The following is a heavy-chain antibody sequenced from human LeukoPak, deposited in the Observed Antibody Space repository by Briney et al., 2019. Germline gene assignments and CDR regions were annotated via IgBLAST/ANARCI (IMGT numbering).Heavy chain of an antibody. J-gene: IGHJ2*01. D-gene: IGHD3/OR15-3a*01. CDR1: GGSISSYY. CDR2: IYTTGST. Sequence: PSETLSLTCNVSGGSISSYYWSWIRQPPGKGLEWIGYIYTTGSTDYNPSLKSRVTISVDTSKNQLSLNLTSVTAADTAVYYCARLGKIFGPESLWGPGTLVTVSS. V-gene: IGHV4-4*09. CDR3: ARLGKIFGPESL.